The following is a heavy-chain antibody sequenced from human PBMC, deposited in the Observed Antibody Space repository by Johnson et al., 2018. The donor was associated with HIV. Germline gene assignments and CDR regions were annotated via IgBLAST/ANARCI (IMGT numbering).Heavy chain of an antibody. J-gene: IGHJ3*02. CDR1: GFSISSNY. D-gene: IGHD6-13*01. CDR3: ADSSPFYAFDI. CDR2: FYSGGST. V-gene: IGHV3-53*01. Sequence: MQLVESGGGLIQPGGSLRLSCQASGFSISSNYMSWVRQPPGKGLEWVSVFYSGGSTYYADSVKGRFTISRDNSKNTLYLQMNSLRAEDTAVYYCADSSPFYAFDIWGQGTMVTVSS.